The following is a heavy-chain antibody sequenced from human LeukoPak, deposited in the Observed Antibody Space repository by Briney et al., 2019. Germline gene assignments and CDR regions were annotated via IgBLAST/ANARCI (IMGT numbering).Heavy chain of an antibody. CDR2: ISSSSSYI. Sequence: GGSLRLSCAASGFTFSSYSMNWVRQAPGKGLEWVSSISSSSSYIYYADSVKGRFTISRDNAKNSLYLQMNSLRAEDTAVYYCARDLDSSGWSQSYYYYGMDVWGQGTTVTVSS. V-gene: IGHV3-21*01. D-gene: IGHD6-19*01. J-gene: IGHJ6*02. CDR3: ARDLDSSGWSQSYYYYGMDV. CDR1: GFTFSSYS.